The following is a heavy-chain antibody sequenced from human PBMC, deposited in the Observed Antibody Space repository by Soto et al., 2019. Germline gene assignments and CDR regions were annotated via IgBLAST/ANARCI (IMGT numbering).Heavy chain of an antibody. CDR3: ARAVEYYFDY. J-gene: IGHJ4*02. CDR2: INHRGST. D-gene: IGHD1-1*01. V-gene: IGHV4-34*01. CDR1: GGSFSDYY. Sequence: SETLSLTCAVYGGSFSDYYWSWIRQPPKKGLEWIGEINHRGSTNYNSSLKSRVTISVDTSKKQFSLKLSSVTAADTAVYYCARAVEYYFDYWGQGALVTVS.